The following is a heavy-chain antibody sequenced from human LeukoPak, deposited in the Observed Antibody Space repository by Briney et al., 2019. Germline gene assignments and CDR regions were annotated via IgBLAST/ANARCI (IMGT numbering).Heavy chain of an antibody. CDR2: IKTKTEGVTT. J-gene: IGHJ4*02. D-gene: IGHD2-21*02. Sequence: GGSLRLSCAASGFTFNNAWMNWVRQAPGKGLEWVGRIKTKTEGVTTDYPAPVKGRFTISRDDSKTTLYLQMDSLKTEDTAVYYCTTRVVTTNDYWGRGTLVTVSS. V-gene: IGHV3-15*01. CDR1: GFTFNNAW. CDR3: TTRVVTTNDY.